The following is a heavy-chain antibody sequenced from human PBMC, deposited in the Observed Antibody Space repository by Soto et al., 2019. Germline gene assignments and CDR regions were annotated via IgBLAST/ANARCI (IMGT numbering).Heavy chain of an antibody. CDR2: FYPGDSDT. D-gene: IGHD3-10*01. J-gene: IGHJ6*02. CDR3: ARSRLRQYYYGIDV. V-gene: IGHV5-51*01. Sequence: GESLKISCQGSGYSFAKYWIAWVRQMPGKGREWGGVFYPGDSDTRYSPSFRGRVTISADKSNSHVYLQWSSLKAADTAMYYCARSRLRQYYYGIDVWGQGTTVTVSS. CDR1: GYSFAKYW.